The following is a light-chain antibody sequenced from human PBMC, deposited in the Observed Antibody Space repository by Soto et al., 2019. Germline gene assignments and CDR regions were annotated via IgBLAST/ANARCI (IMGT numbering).Light chain of an antibody. Sequence: EIVLTQSPATLSLSPGERATLSCRASQSVSSYLACYQQKPGQAPRLLIYDASARATGIPARFSGSGSGTDFTLTISRLEPEDFAVYYCQQRSNWPGTFGQGTKLEIK. CDR1: QSVSSY. CDR3: QQRSNWPGT. J-gene: IGKJ2*01. CDR2: DAS. V-gene: IGKV3-11*01.